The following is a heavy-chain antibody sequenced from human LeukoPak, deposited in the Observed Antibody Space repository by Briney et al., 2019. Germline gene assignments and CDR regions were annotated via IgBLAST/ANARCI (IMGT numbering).Heavy chain of an antibody. CDR2: INHSGST. D-gene: IGHD3-10*01. V-gene: IGHV4-34*01. J-gene: IGHJ4*02. Sequence: SETLSLTCAVYGGSFSGYYWSWIRQPPGKGLEWIGEINHSGSTNYNPSLKSRVTISVDTSKNQFSLKLSSVTAADTAVYYCARVSFKVLDYWDQGTLVTVSS. CDR1: GGSFSGYY. CDR3: ARVSFKVLDY.